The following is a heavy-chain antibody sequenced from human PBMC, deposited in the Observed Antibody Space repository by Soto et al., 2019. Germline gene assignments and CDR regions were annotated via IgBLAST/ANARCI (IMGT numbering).Heavy chain of an antibody. CDR3: ARDRGYSYGAYYYYGMDV. CDR2: IWYDGSNK. V-gene: IGHV3-33*01. J-gene: IGHJ6*02. D-gene: IGHD5-18*01. CDR1: GFTFSSYG. Sequence: QVQLVESGGGVVQPGRSLRLSCAASGFTFSSYGMHWVRQAPGKGLEWVAVIWYDGSNKYYADSVKGRFTISRDNSKNTXXLQMNSLRAEATAVYYCARDRGYSYGAYYYYGMDVWGQGTTVTVSS.